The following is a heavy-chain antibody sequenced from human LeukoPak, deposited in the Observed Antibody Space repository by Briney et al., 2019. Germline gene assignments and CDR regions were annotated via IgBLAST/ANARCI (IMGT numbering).Heavy chain of an antibody. J-gene: IGHJ4*02. CDR2: INPNNGAT. D-gene: IGHD1-26*01. Sequence: GASVKVSCKASGYTFTSYAMHWVRQAPGQRLEWMGRINPNNGATNYAQKLQGRVTITGDTSISTAYMELSSLRSDDTAVYYCTRESGSYHGNDCWGQGTLVTVSS. CDR3: TRESGSYHGNDC. V-gene: IGHV1-2*06. CDR1: GYTFTSYA.